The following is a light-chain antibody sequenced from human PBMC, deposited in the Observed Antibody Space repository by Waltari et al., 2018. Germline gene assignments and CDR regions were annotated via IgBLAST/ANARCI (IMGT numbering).Light chain of an antibody. CDR3: LQLYSYPLT. CDR2: AAS. V-gene: IGKV1-9*01. J-gene: IGKJ4*01. Sequence: IQLTQSPSSLSASVGDRVTITCRASQDISNHLAWYQQIPGKAPKLLIYAASTLQSGVPSRFGGSGSGTDFTLTISSLQPEDFATFYCLQLYSYPLTFGGGTKVEIK. CDR1: QDISNH.